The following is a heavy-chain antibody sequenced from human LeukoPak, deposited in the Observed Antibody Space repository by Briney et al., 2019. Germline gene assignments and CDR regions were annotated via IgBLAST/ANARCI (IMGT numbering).Heavy chain of an antibody. CDR2: ISSSGSTI. D-gene: IGHD3-16*01. J-gene: IGHJ6*02. Sequence: GGSLRLSCAASGFTFSSYEMNWVRQAPGKGLEWVSYISSSGSTIYYADSVKGRFAISRDNAKNSLYLQMNSLRAEDTAVYYCARSRLLIYYYYYGMDVWGQGTTVTVSS. CDR1: GFTFSSYE. V-gene: IGHV3-48*03. CDR3: ARSRLLIYYYYYGMDV.